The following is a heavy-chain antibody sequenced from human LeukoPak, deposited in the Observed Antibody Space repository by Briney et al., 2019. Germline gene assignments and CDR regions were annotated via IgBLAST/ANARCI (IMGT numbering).Heavy chain of an antibody. V-gene: IGHV3-30*04. CDR3: ARDLGSYYYDSSGYFNFDY. CDR2: ISYDGSTK. CDR1: GFTFSSYA. D-gene: IGHD3-22*01. Sequence: GRSLRLSCAASGFTFSSYAMHWVRQAPGKGLEWVAVISYDGSTKYYADSVKGRFTISRDNSKNTLYLQMNSLRAEDTAVYYCARDLGSYYYDSSGYFNFDYWGQGTLVTVSS. J-gene: IGHJ4*02.